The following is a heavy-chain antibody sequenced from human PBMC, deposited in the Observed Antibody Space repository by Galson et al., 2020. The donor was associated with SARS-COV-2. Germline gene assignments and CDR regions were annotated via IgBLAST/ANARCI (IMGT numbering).Heavy chain of an antibody. D-gene: IGHD3-22*01. Sequence: SETLSLTCTVSGGSIRSVDHYWSWVRQHPGKGLEWLGHIYHTRSTYYNPSLQRRLLISIDTSNNQFSLNLNSVTAADTAVYYCARVDVYERWFDPWGQGTLVSVSA. CDR2: IYHTRST. CDR3: ARVDVYERWFDP. V-gene: IGHV4-31*03. J-gene: IGHJ5*02. CDR1: GGSIRSVDHY.